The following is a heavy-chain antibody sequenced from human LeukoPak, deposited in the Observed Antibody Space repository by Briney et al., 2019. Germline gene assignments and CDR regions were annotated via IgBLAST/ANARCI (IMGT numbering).Heavy chain of an antibody. CDR1: GFTFSDYY. CDR3: AKRGYTYGPLDAIDV. J-gene: IGHJ3*01. Sequence: GGSLRLSCAASGFTFSDYYMSWIRQAPGKGLEWVANIKRDGSEKYYVDSVKGRFTISRDNAKNSLDLQMNSLRAEDTAVYYCAKRGYTYGPLDAIDVWGQGTVVTVSS. D-gene: IGHD5-18*01. CDR2: IKRDGSEK. V-gene: IGHV3-7*03.